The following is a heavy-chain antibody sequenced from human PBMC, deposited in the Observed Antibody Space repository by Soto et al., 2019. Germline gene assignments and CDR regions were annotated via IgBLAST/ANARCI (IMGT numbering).Heavy chain of an antibody. Sequence: SETLSLTCTVSGGSISSYYWSWIRQPPGKGLEWIGYIYYSGSTNYNPSLKSRVTISVDTGKNQFSLKLSSVTAADTAVYYCASATSWGVLRAWGQGTLVTVSS. CDR1: GGSISSYY. CDR3: ASATSWGVLRA. J-gene: IGHJ5*02. V-gene: IGHV4-59*01. D-gene: IGHD1-26*01. CDR2: IYYSGST.